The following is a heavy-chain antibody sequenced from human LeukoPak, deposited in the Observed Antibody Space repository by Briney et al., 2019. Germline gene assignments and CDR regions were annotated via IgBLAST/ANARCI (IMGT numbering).Heavy chain of an antibody. CDR3: TTDNYDSSGYYCAFDY. D-gene: IGHD3-22*01. J-gene: IGHJ4*02. CDR2: IKSKTDGGTT. Sequence: PGGSLRLSCAASGFTFSNAWMSWVRQAPGKGLEWVGRIKSKTDGGTTDYAAPVKGRFTISRDDSKNTLYLQMNSLKTEDTAVYYCTTDNYDSSGYYCAFDYWGQGTLVTVSS. CDR1: GFTFSNAW. V-gene: IGHV3-15*01.